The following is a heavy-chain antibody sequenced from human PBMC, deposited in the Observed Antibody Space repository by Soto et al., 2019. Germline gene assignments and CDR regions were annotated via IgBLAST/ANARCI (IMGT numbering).Heavy chain of an antibody. J-gene: IGHJ4*02. V-gene: IGHV4-59*12. D-gene: IGHD4-17*01. CDR3: AIDYGDFYFDS. CDR2: IYYSGST. CDR1: GGSISSYY. Sequence: SETLSLTCTVSGGSISSYYWSWIRQPPGKGLEWIGYIYYSGSTNYNPSLKSRVTISVDTSKNQFSLKLSSVTAADTAVYYCAIDYGDFYFDSWGQGTLVTVSS.